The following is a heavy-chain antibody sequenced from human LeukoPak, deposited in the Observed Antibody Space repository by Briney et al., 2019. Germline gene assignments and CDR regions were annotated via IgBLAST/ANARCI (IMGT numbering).Heavy chain of an antibody. CDR3: ARISNGWYYDFWSGSPPYYYYMDV. D-gene: IGHD3-3*01. V-gene: IGHV3-11*04. Sequence: PGGSLRLSCAASGFTFSDYYMSWIRQAPGKGLEWVSYISSSGSTIYYADSVKGRFTISRDNAKNSLYLQMNSLRAEDTAVYYCARISNGWYYDFWSGSPPYYYYMDVWGKGTTVTVSS. CDR2: ISSSGSTI. J-gene: IGHJ6*03. CDR1: GFTFSDYY.